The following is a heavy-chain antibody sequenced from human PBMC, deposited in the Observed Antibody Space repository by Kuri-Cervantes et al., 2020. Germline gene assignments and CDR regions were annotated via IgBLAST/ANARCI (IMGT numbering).Heavy chain of an antibody. J-gene: IGHJ3*02. CDR2: ISSSSSTI. CDR1: GFTFSSYS. V-gene: IGHV3-48*01. Sequence: GESLKISCAASGFTFSSYSMNWVRQAPGKGLEWVSYISSSSSTIYYADSVKGRFTISRDNAKNSLYLQMNSLRAEDTAVYYCARVSGSYYRDAFDIWGQGTMVTVSS. CDR3: ARVSGSYYRDAFDI. D-gene: IGHD1-26*01.